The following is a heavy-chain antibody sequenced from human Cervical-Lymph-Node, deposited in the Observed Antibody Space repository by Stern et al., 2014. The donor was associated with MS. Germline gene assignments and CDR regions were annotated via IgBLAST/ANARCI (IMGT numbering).Heavy chain of an antibody. D-gene: IGHD2-2*02. J-gene: IGHJ6*02. CDR3: ASPVVPAAVRYGMAV. CDR2: ISGSGDIT. CDR1: GFTFGSYA. V-gene: IGHV3-23*04. Sequence: QLVESGGGLVQPGGSLRLSCAASGFTFGSYAMSWVRQAPAKGPEWVSSISGSGDITYYADSVKGRFTISRDNSHNTLYLQMNSLKAEDTAIYYCASPVVPAAVRYGMAVWGQGTSVIVSS.